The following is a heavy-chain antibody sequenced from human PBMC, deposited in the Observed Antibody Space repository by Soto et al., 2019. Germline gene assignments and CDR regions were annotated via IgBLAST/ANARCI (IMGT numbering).Heavy chain of an antibody. V-gene: IGHV3-21*02. CDR3: ARDHLGIAAGDFVL. CDR1: GFSFDTHN. D-gene: IGHD7-27*01. Sequence: EDQLVESGGGLVKPGGSLRLSCAASGFSFDTHNMNWVRQAPGKCLEWVSSISSGRPDIFYADSVRGRFTISTDDAKKSLFLQMKSLRADATAVYYCARDHLGIAAGDFVLGGQGTLVTVSS. J-gene: IGHJ4*02. CDR2: ISSGRPDI.